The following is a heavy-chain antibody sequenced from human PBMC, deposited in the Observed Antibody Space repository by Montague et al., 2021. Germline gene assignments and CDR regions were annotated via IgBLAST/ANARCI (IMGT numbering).Heavy chain of an antibody. Sequence: SLRFSWAASGFSFSSYWMHWVRQAPGKGLLWVSRITLDGSSTTFADSVKGRFTTSRDNAKATLYLQMNSLRVEDTAVYYCARNLASAAPGAFDIWGQGTMVTVSS. D-gene: IGHD6-13*01. CDR1: GFSFSSYW. V-gene: IGHV3-74*01. CDR3: ARNLASAAPGAFDI. CDR2: ITLDGSST. J-gene: IGHJ3*02.